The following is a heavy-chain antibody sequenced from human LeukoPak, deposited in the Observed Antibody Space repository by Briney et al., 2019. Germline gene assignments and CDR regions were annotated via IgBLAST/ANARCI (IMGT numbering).Heavy chain of an antibody. J-gene: IGHJ4*02. CDR3: AREWNYETSGYYYYY. Sequence: ASVKVSCKASGYTFTSYYIHWVRQAPGQGLEWMGGIIPLFGTANYAQKFQGRVTITADESTSTAYMELSRLRPEDTALYYCAREWNYETSGYYYYYWGQGTLVTVSS. D-gene: IGHD3-22*01. CDR1: GYTFTSYY. V-gene: IGHV1-69*13. CDR2: IIPLFGTA.